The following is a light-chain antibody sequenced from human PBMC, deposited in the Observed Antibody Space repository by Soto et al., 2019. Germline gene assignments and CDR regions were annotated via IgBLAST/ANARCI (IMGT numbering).Light chain of an antibody. Sequence: EIVLTQSPASLSLSPGERATLSCRASQSVDSYLVWYQQKPGQAPRLLIFGASNRASGIPARFSGSGSETDLTLTINSLEPEDFAVYYCQQRSNWPITFGQGTRLEIK. V-gene: IGKV3-11*01. CDR3: QQRSNWPIT. CDR2: GAS. J-gene: IGKJ5*01. CDR1: QSVDSY.